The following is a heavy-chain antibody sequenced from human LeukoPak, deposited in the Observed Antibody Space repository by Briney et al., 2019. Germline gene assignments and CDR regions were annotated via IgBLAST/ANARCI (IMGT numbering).Heavy chain of an antibody. CDR3: ARQGIVGATIFDY. CDR2: IYTSGST. CDR1: GGPMGSYD. Sequence: DPLTLPCSVSGGPMGSYDERGTRHPPGKARVYTGYIYTSGSTNYNPSLKSRVTISADTSKNQFSLKLSSVTAADAAVYYCARQGIVGATIFDYWGQGTLVTVSS. D-gene: IGHD1-26*01. J-gene: IGHJ4*02. V-gene: IGHV4-4*09.